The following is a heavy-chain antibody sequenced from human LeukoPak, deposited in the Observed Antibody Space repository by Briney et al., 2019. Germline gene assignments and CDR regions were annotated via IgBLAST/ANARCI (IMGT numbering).Heavy chain of an antibody. Sequence: GGSLRLSCAGSGFSFSRYWMAWVRQAPGKGLEWVSSISSSSSYIYYADSVKGRFTISRDNAKNSPYLQMNSLRAEDTAVYYCARDLSSYDAFDIWGQGTMVTVSS. V-gene: IGHV3-21*01. CDR2: ISSSSSYI. J-gene: IGHJ3*02. CDR1: GFSFSRYW. CDR3: ARDLSSYDAFDI.